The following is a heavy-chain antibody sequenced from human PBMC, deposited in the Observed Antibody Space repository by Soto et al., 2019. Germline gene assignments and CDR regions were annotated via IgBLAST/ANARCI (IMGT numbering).Heavy chain of an antibody. Sequence: QVQLVQSGAEVKKPGSSVKVSCKASGGIFSTYAISWLRQAPGQGLEWMGGIIPLFGTPNYAQRSQGRVTITADESTSTAYMELSRLRSENTAVYYCARDRDDYVWVKYYNRIDFWGQGTLFTVSS. CDR1: GGIFSTYA. CDR2: IIPLFGTP. J-gene: IGHJ4*02. D-gene: IGHD3-16*01. V-gene: IGHV1-69*01. CDR3: ARDRDDYVWVKYYNRIDF.